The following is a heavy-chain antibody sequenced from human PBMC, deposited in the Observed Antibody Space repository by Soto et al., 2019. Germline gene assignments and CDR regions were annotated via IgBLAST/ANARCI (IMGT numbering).Heavy chain of an antibody. J-gene: IGHJ4*02. D-gene: IGHD3-10*01. CDR3: AGKGAYGSGTFDY. CDR2: IIPIFGTA. Sequence: SVKVSCKASGGTFSSYAISWVRQAPGQGLEWMGGIIPIFGTANYAQKFQGRVTITADESTSTAYMELSSLRSEYTAVYYCAGKGAYGSGTFDYWGQGTLVTVSS. V-gene: IGHV1-69*13. CDR1: GGTFSSYA.